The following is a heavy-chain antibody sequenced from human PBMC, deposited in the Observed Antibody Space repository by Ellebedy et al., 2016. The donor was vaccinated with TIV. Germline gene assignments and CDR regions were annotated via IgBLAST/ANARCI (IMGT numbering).Heavy chain of an antibody. CDR1: GFTFDGYA. V-gene: IGHV3-43*02. J-gene: IGHJ4*02. D-gene: IGHD4-23*01. CDR3: VKDILWGGGGSFAY. Sequence: PGGSLRLSCAASGFTFDGYAMHRVRQAPGKGLEWVSLINGDGTNTYYADSVKGRFTVSRDNSKDSLYLQMNSLRTEDTALYYCVKDILWGGGGSFAYWGRGTPVTVSS. CDR2: INGDGTNT.